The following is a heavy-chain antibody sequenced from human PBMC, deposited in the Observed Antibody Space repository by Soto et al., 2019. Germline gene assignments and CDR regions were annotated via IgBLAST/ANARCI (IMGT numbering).Heavy chain of an antibody. CDR2: VYNDGSA. V-gene: IGHV4-4*02. D-gene: IGHD3-22*01. CDR3: ARLVYDSRLNYLYFDH. Sequence: SETLSLTCDVSGVSISSGNWWSWVRQPPGKGLEWIAEVYNDGSANYHPSLEGRATISVERSKNQFSLRLRSVTAADTGKYYCARLVYDSRLNYLYFDHWGQGTLVTVSS. J-gene: IGHJ4*02. CDR1: GVSISSGNW.